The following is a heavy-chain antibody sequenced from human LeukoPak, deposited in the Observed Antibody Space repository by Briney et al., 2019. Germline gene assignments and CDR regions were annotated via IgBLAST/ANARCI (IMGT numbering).Heavy chain of an antibody. Sequence: GASVKVSCKASGYTFTSYGISWVRQAPGQGLEWMGIINPSGGSTSYAQKFQGRVTMTRDTSTSTVYMELSSLRSEDTAVYYCARGYSSSFFDYWGQGTLVTVSS. D-gene: IGHD6-6*01. CDR3: ARGYSSSFFDY. CDR2: INPSGGST. CDR1: GYTFTSYG. V-gene: IGHV1-46*01. J-gene: IGHJ4*02.